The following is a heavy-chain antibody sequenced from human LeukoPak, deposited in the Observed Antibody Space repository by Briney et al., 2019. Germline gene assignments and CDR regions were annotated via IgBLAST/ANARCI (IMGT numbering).Heavy chain of an antibody. Sequence: GGSLRLSCAASGFTFSSYWMNWVRQAPGKGLEWVASINQDGSEKYSVDSVKGRFTISRDSAKNSLYLQMNSLRAEDTAVYYCARDGAAAGLYFDYWGQGTLVTVSS. V-gene: IGHV3-7*01. CDR1: GFTFSSYW. CDR3: ARDGAAAGLYFDY. D-gene: IGHD6-13*01. J-gene: IGHJ4*02. CDR2: INQDGSEK.